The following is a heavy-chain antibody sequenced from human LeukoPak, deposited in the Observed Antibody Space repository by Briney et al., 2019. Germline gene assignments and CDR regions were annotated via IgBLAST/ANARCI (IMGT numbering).Heavy chain of an antibody. V-gene: IGHV3-48*04. CDR1: GFNFSSFS. CDR3: ARVIGSYGDSAY. Sequence: PGESLRLSCGASGFNFSSFSMNWVRQPPGRGLEWISYISRSSSSTYYADSVKGRSTISRYNRKSSLYLQMNSLRAEDTAVYYCARVIGSYGDSAYWGQGTLVTVYS. CDR2: ISRSSSST. J-gene: IGHJ4*02. D-gene: IGHD4-17*01.